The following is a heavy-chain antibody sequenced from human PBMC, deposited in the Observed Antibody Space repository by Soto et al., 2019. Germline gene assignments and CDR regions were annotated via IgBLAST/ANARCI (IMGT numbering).Heavy chain of an antibody. CDR2: MSPNSANT. V-gene: IGHV1-8*01. CDR3: ARGPPNWGFDS. D-gene: IGHD7-27*01. Sequence: QVQLVQSGAEVKKPGASVKVSCKASGHTFTSYDINWVRQATGQGFEWMGWMSPNSANTGYAQKFQGRVTMTRSTSTSTAYMELSSLRPEDTAVYYCARGPPNWGFDSWGQGTLVTVSS. J-gene: IGHJ5*01. CDR1: GHTFTSYD.